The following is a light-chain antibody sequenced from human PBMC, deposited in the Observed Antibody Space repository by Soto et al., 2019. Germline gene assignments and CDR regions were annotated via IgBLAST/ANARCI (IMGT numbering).Light chain of an antibody. V-gene: IGLV1-44*01. J-gene: IGLJ1*01. CDR2: TND. Sequence: QSVLTQPPSASGTPGQRVTISCSGSTSNIGESTVSWYRHLPGMAPKLLISTNDQRPSGVPDRFSGSKSGTSASLAISGLQSEDEADYYCVAWDDSLSGHVFGTGTKRTVL. CDR3: VAWDDSLSGHV. CDR1: TSNIGEST.